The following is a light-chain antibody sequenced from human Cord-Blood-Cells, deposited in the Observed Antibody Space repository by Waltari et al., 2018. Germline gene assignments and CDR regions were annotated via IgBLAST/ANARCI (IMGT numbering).Light chain of an antibody. Sequence: QSALTQPASVSGSPGQSITISCTGTSSDVGSYNIVSWYQQQPGKAHKLMIYEDSKRPSGVSNRFSGTKASNTASLTISGLQAEDEADYYCCSYAGSSTYVFGTGTKVTVL. CDR3: CSYAGSSTYV. J-gene: IGLJ1*01. V-gene: IGLV2-23*01. CDR2: EDS. CDR1: SSDVGSYNI.